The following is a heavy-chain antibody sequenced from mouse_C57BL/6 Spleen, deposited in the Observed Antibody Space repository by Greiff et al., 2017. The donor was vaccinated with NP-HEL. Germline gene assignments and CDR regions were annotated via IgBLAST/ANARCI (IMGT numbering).Heavy chain of an antibody. Sequence: EVQVVESEGGLVQPGSSMKLSCTASGFTFIDYYMAWVRQVPEKGLEWVANINYDGSSTYYLDSLKSRFIISRDNAKNILYLQMSSLKSEDTATYYCARVYYDYHGGYFDVWGTGTTVTVSS. V-gene: IGHV5-16*01. CDR2: INYDGSST. D-gene: IGHD2-4*01. CDR1: GFTFIDYY. CDR3: ARVYYDYHGGYFDV. J-gene: IGHJ1*03.